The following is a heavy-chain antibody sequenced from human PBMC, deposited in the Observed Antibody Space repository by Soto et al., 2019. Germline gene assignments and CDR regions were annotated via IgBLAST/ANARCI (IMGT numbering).Heavy chain of an antibody. CDR2: IIPILGIA. D-gene: IGHD6-13*01. J-gene: IGHJ6*03. V-gene: IGHV1-69*02. Sequence: QVQLVQSGAEVKKPGSSVKVSCKASGGTFSSYTISWVRQAPGQGLEWMGRIIPILGIANYAQKFQGRVTITADKSTSTAYMELSSLRSEDTAVYYRARGYEYYYYYYYMDVWGKGTTVTVSS. CDR1: GGTFSSYT. CDR3: ARGYEYYYYYYYMDV.